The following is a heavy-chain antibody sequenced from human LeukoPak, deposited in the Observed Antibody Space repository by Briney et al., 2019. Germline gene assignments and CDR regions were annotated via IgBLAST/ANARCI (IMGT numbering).Heavy chain of an antibody. V-gene: IGHV3-74*01. Sequence: GGSLRLSCAASGFTFSSYWMHWVRHAPGKGLVWVSRINSDGSSTSYADSAKGRFTISRDNAKNTLYLQMNSLRAEDTAVYYCARDEWYGSGDYYYYMDVWGKGTTVTISS. CDR3: ARDEWYGSGDYYYYMDV. CDR1: GFTFSSYW. D-gene: IGHD3-10*01. CDR2: INSDGSST. J-gene: IGHJ6*03.